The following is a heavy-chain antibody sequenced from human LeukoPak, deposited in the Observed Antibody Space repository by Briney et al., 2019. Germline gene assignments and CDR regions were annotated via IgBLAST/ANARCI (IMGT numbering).Heavy chain of an antibody. V-gene: IGHV4-61*01. J-gene: IGHJ1*01. CDR2: IYHSGST. D-gene: IGHD6-6*01. CDR1: GASVSSASY. CDR3: ARGGAARIHFQN. Sequence: SETLSLTCTVSGASVSSASYWSWIRQPPGKGLEWIGYIYHSGSTNYNPSLQSRVTISVDTSKNQFSLNLNSVTAADTAVYYCARGGAARIHFQNWGQGTLVTVSS.